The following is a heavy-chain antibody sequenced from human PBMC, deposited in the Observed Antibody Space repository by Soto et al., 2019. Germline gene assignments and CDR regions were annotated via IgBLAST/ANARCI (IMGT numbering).Heavy chain of an antibody. J-gene: IGHJ4*02. Sequence: ASVKVSCKVSGYTLTELSMHWVRQAPGKGLEWMGGFDPEDGETIYAQKFQGRVTMTEDTSTDTAYMELSSLRSEDTAVYYCATIYDILTGPDGKFDYWGQGTLVTVSS. CDR1: GYTLTELS. CDR2: FDPEDGET. D-gene: IGHD3-9*01. V-gene: IGHV1-24*01. CDR3: ATIYDILTGPDGKFDY.